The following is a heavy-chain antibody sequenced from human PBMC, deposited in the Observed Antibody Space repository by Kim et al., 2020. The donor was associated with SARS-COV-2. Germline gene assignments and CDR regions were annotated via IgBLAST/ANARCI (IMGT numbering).Heavy chain of an antibody. CDR3: VRGDDMAV. J-gene: IGHJ6*02. V-gene: IGHV3-74*01. Sequence: GGSLRLSCAASGFTFSVYWMHWVRQAPGKGLVWFSNINEDGSQTGHADSVKGRFTISRDNAENTLYLQMNSLRAEDTAVYYCVRGDDMAVWGQGTTVIVS. CDR2: INEDGSQT. CDR1: GFTFSVYW.